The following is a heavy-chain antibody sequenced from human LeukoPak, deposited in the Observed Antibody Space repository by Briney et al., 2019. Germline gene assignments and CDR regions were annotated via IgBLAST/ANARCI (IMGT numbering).Heavy chain of an antibody. CDR2: INPSGGST. J-gene: IGHJ5*02. CDR3: ARISPPRVKKNWFDP. CDR1: GYTFTSYD. V-gene: IGHV1-46*01. Sequence: ASVKVSCKASGYTFTSYDINWVRQAPGQGLEWMGIINPSGGSTSYAQKFQGRVTMTRDTSTSTVYMELSSLRSEDTAVYYCARISPPRVKKNWFDPWGQGTLVTVSS. D-gene: IGHD3-10*01.